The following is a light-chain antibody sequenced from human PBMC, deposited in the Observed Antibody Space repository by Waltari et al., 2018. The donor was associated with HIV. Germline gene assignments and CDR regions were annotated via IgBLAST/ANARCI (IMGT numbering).Light chain of an antibody. CDR2: AAS. Sequence: ILMTQSPATLSVSPGETVTLSCRAGRTLAGKLAWYQQKPGQPPRLLISAASPRAAGVPDRFSGTGSETYFTLTISSLQSEDFGFYFCHQYNDWPTFGQGTKLEIK. V-gene: IGKV3-15*01. J-gene: IGKJ2*01. CDR1: RTLAGK. CDR3: HQYNDWPT.